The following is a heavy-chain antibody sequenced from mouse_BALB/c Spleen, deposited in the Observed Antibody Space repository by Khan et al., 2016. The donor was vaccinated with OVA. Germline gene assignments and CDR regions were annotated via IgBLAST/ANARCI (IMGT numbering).Heavy chain of an antibody. J-gene: IGHJ2*01. CDR3: ARSGDYDGDYFDY. CDR2: ISYIGST. D-gene: IGHD2-4*01. CDR1: GYSITSDYA. Sequence: EVKLEESGPGLVKPSQSLSLTCTVTGYSITSDYAWNWIRQFPGNKLEWMGYISYIGSTSYNPSLKIRISITRDTSKNQFFLQLNSVTTEDTATYYCARSGDYDGDYFDYWGQGTTLTVSS. V-gene: IGHV3-2*02.